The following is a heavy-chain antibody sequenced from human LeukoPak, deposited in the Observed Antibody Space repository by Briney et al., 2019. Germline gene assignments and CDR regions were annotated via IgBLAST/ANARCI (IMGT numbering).Heavy chain of an antibody. CDR1: GGTFSNYA. D-gene: IGHD3-22*01. Sequence: ASVKVSCKASGGTFSNYAISWVRQAPGQGLEWMGRIIPIFGTANYAQKFQARATITTDESTTTAYMELSSLRSEDTAVYYCASYDSSGYYRHDGCFDLWGRGTLVTVSS. V-gene: IGHV1-69*05. CDR3: ASYDSSGYYRHDGCFDL. CDR2: IIPIFGTA. J-gene: IGHJ2*01.